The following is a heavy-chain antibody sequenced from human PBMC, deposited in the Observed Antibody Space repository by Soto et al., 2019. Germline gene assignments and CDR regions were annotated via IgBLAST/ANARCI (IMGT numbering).Heavy chain of an antibody. J-gene: IGHJ1*01. V-gene: IGHV4-39*01. CDR2: IFYSGST. CDR1: GGSISSSSYY. Sequence: PSETLSLTCTVSGGSISSSSYYWGWIRQPPGKGLEWIGSIFYSGSTYYNPSLKSRVTISVDTSKNQFSLKLSSVTAADTAVYYCARYGGYCSSTSCYFAEYFQHWGQGTLVT. CDR3: ARYGGYCSSTSCYFAEYFQH. D-gene: IGHD2-2*01.